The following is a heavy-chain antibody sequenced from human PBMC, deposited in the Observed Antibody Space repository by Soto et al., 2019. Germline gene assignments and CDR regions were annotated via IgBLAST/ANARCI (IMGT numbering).Heavy chain of an antibody. CDR1: GGPISSSSCY. Sequence: QLQLQESGPGLVKPSETLSLTCTVSGGPISSSSCYWGWIRQPPGKGLEWIGSIYYSGSTYYNPSLKSRVTISVDTSKNQFSLKLSSVTAADTAVYYCARLNWNDSSGGMDVWGQGTTVTVSS. V-gene: IGHV4-39*01. CDR3: ARLNWNDSSGGMDV. CDR2: IYYSGST. D-gene: IGHD1-20*01. J-gene: IGHJ6*02.